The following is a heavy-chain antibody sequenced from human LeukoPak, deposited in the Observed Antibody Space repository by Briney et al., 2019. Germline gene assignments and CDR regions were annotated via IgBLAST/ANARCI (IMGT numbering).Heavy chain of an antibody. CDR3: ARVRGHPPNGLDI. Sequence: GGSLRLSCAASGFTFSSYWMHWVRQAPGKGLVWVSRINSDGSSTSYAYSVKGRFTISRDNAKNTLYLQMNSLRAEDTAVYYCARVRGHPPNGLDIWGQGTMVTVSS. V-gene: IGHV3-74*01. CDR1: GFTFSSYW. D-gene: IGHD2-8*01. CDR2: INSDGSST. J-gene: IGHJ3*02.